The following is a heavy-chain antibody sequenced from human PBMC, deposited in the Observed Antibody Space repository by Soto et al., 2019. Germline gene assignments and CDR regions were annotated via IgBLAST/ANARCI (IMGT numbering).Heavy chain of an antibody. CDR2: INHSGST. V-gene: IGHV4-34*01. CDR3: ARVSGSSRGETYFDY. CDR1: DASFGYYY. D-gene: IGHD6-6*01. J-gene: IGHJ4*02. Sequence: SQAQSLTCTVDDASFGYYYWSWIRQPPTKGREARWQINHSGSTNYNPSLKSRGTRSVATPKNQFSLKPRSDTAADTAVYSCARVSGSSRGETYFDYWGKRPL.